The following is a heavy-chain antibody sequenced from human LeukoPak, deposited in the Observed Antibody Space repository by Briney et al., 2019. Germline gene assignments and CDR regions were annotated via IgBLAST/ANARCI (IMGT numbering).Heavy chain of an antibody. CDR2: IYTSGGT. CDR3: ARGVGYSYGLDY. D-gene: IGHD5-18*01. J-gene: IGHJ4*02. Sequence: PSQTLSLTCTVSGGSISSGSYYWSWIRQPAGKGLEWVGRIYTSGGTNYNPSLKSRVTISVDTSKNQFSLKLSSVTAADTAVYYCARGVGYSYGLDYWGQGTLVTVSS. CDR1: GGSISSGSYY. V-gene: IGHV4-61*02.